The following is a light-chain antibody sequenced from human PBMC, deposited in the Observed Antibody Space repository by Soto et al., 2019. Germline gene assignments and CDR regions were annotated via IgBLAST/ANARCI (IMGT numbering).Light chain of an antibody. CDR2: GAS. Sequence: EIVLTQSPGTLALSPGERATLSCRASQSVNSNYLTWYQQKRGQAPRLLIHGASSRATGIPDRFSGSGSGTDFTVTNSRLELADFAVYYCQQYGSSPFTFGPGTKVGIK. CDR1: QSVNSNY. CDR3: QQYGSSPFT. V-gene: IGKV3-20*01. J-gene: IGKJ3*01.